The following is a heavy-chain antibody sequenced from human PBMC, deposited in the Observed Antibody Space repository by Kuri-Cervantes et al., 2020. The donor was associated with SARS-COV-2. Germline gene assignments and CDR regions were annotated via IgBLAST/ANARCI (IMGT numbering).Heavy chain of an antibody. CDR1: GFTFSSHC. V-gene: IGHV3-21*01. Sequence: GGSLRLSCTASGFTFSSHCMNWVRQAPGKGLEWVSSISSSSSYIYYADSVKGRFTISRDNAKNSLYLQMNSLRAEDTAVYYCARLPTVTTPHYYYYYMDVWGKGTTVTVSS. D-gene: IGHD4-11*01. CDR2: ISSSSSYI. CDR3: ARLPTVTTPHYYYYYMDV. J-gene: IGHJ6*03.